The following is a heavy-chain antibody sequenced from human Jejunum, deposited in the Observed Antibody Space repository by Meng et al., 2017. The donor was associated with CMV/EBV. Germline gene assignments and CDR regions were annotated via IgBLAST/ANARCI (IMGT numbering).Heavy chain of an antibody. Sequence: CSVSGASLTTFTWWSWVRQAPGEGLQWIGDIFHSGSTTYSDSLKSRVTLSMDTSKNQFSLRLTSVTAADTAVYYCARDLYYDTNGGDWGPGTLVTVSS. V-gene: IGHV4-4*02. CDR2: IFHSGST. CDR1: GASLTTFTW. CDR3: ARDLYYDTNGGD. D-gene: IGHD3-22*01. J-gene: IGHJ4*02.